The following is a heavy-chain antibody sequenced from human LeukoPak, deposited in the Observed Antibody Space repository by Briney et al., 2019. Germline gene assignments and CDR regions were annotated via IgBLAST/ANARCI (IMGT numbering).Heavy chain of an antibody. J-gene: IGHJ4*02. CDR2: IYYSGST. CDR1: GGSISSYY. V-gene: IGHV4-59*01. Sequence: SSETLSLTCTVSGGSISSYYWIWIRQPPGKGLEWIGYIYYSGSTNYNPSLKSRVTISIDTSKNQFSPRLTSVTAADTAVYYCARSGEYCTNGVCYSGSFDYWGQGTLVTVSS. CDR3: ARSGEYCTNGVCYSGSFDY. D-gene: IGHD2-8*01.